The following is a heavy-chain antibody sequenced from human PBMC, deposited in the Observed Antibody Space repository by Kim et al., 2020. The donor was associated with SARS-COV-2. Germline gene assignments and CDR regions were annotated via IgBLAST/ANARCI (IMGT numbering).Heavy chain of an antibody. CDR3: ARLEWELLSLADV. D-gene: IGHD1-26*01. Sequence: GGSLRLSCAASGFTFSSYWMSWVRQAPGKGLEWVANIKQDGSEKYYVDSVKGRFTISRDNAKNSLYLQMNSLRAEDTAVYYCARLEWELLSLADVWGQGTTVTVSS. J-gene: IGHJ6*02. CDR1: GFTFSSYW. CDR2: IKQDGSEK. V-gene: IGHV3-7*01.